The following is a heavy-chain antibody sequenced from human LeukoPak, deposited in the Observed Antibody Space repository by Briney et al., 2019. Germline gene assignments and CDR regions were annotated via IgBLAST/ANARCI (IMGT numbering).Heavy chain of an antibody. CDR2: IYPRDSDT. V-gene: IGHV5-51*01. D-gene: IGHD1-7*01. CDR3: ARSDEGGTMDY. J-gene: IGHJ4*02. Sequence: GESLRISCQGSGYRFTNYWIGWVRQMPGQALEWVGLIYPRDSDTRYSPSFEGQVTISADESVTTAYLQWSGLKASDTAMYYCARSDEGGTMDYWGQGTLVTVSS. CDR1: GYRFTNYW.